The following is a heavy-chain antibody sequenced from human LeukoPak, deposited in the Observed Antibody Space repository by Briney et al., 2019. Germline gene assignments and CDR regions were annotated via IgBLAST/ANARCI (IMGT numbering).Heavy chain of an antibody. CDR3: ARVYDSSGYYYAMDV. D-gene: IGHD3-22*01. Sequence: SETLSLTCTVSGGSISNYYWNWIRQPPGQGLEWIGHIYYSGSTNYNPSLKSRVTISVDTSKNQFSLKLSSVTAADTAVYYCARVYDSSGYYYAMDVWGKGTTVTISS. CDR1: GGSISNYY. CDR2: IYYSGST. J-gene: IGHJ6*04. V-gene: IGHV4-59*01.